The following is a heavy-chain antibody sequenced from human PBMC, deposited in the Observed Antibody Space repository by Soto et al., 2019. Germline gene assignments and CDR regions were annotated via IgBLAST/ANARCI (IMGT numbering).Heavy chain of an antibody. V-gene: IGHV3-64*02. J-gene: IGHJ4*02. Sequence: CLRLSWAACGVTFSSYPMHWFRQTPGKGLEHVSSTSGDGRIMYYLDSVKGRFTISRDNSKNTLYLQMGSLRTEGMAVYYCARGRAAYYFDYWGQGALVTVSS. CDR1: GVTFSSYP. CDR3: ARGRAAYYFDY. CDR2: TSGDGRIM.